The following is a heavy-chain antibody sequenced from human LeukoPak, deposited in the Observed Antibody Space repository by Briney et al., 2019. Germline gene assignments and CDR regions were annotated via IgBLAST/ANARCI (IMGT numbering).Heavy chain of an antibody. V-gene: IGHV3-48*04. CDR1: GFTFSSYA. CDR2: ISSSGSTI. J-gene: IGHJ4*02. Sequence: GGSLRLSCAASGFTFSSYAMSWVRQAPGKGLEWVSYISSSGSTIYYADSVKGRFTISRDNAKNSLYLQMNSLRAEDTAVYYCAREMATISGFDYWGQGTLVTVSS. CDR3: AREMATISGFDY. D-gene: IGHD5-24*01.